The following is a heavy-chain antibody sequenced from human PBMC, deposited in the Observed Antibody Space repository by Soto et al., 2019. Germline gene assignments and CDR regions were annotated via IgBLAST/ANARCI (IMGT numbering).Heavy chain of an antibody. D-gene: IGHD3-22*01. Sequence: VQLVQSGAEVKKPGASVKVSCKSSGYTFTSYVINWVRQATGHGLEWMGWMNKNSGNTCYAQKFQGRVTMTKNTSMNTAYMELSCLRFEDTAVYYCARGRYDTGGYYGHYCRQGTLVTVSS. CDR3: ARGRYDTGGYYGHY. V-gene: IGHV1-8*01. CDR1: GYTFTSYV. J-gene: IGHJ4*02. CDR2: MNKNSGNT.